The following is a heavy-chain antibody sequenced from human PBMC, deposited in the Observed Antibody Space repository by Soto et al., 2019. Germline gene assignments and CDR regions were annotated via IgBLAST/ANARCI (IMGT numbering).Heavy chain of an antibody. V-gene: IGHV4-39*01. CDR3: ARPGYYDSSGYYLGTFDI. Sequence: SETLSLTCTVSGGSISSSSYYWGWIRQPPGKGLEWIGSIYYSGSTYYNPSLKSRATISVDTSKNQFSLKLSSVTAADTAVYYCARPGYYDSSGYYLGTFDIWGQGTMVTVSS. D-gene: IGHD3-22*01. CDR1: GGSISSSSYY. CDR2: IYYSGST. J-gene: IGHJ3*02.